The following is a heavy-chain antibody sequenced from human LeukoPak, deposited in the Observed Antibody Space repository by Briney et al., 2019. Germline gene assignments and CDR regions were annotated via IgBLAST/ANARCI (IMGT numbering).Heavy chain of an antibody. D-gene: IGHD2-15*01. CDR3: ATDRATQYFDY. Sequence: GGSLRLSCAASGFTFSDYYMSWIRQAPGKGLEWVSYISSSGSTIYYADSVKGRFTISRDNSRNTLFLQMNSLRAEDTAVYYCATDRATQYFDYWGQGTLVSVSS. CDR2: ISSSGSTI. CDR1: GFTFSDYY. V-gene: IGHV3-11*04. J-gene: IGHJ4*02.